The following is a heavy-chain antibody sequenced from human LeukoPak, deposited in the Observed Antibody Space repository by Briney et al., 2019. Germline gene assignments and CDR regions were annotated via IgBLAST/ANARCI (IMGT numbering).Heavy chain of an antibody. J-gene: IGHJ6*02. CDR3: ARTHDYGDPRYYYYYGMDV. CDR2: IYYSGST. CDR1: GGSISSYY. Sequence: SETLSLTCTVSGGSISSYYWSWIRQPPGKGLEWIGYIYYSGSTNYNPSLKSRVTISVDTSKNQFSLKLSSVTAEDTAVYYCARTHDYGDPRYYYYYGMDVWGQGTTVTVSS. D-gene: IGHD4-17*01. V-gene: IGHV4-59*01.